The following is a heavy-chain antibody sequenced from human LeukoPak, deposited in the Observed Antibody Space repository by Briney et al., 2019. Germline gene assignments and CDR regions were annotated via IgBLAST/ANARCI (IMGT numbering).Heavy chain of an antibody. J-gene: IGHJ5*02. CDR3: ARGMIGFWSGYGWFDP. V-gene: IGHV1-3*01. D-gene: IGHD3-3*01. CDR2: INAGNGNT. CDR1: GYTFTSYA. Sequence: ASVKVSCKASGYTFTSYAMHWVRQAPGQRLEWMGWINAGNGNTKYSQKFQGRVTITRDTSASTAYMELRSLRSDDTAVYYCARGMIGFWSGYGWFDPWGQGTLVTVSS.